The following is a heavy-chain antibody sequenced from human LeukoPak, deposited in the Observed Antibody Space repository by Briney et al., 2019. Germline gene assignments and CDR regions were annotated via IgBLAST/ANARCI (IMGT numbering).Heavy chain of an antibody. D-gene: IGHD6-19*01. CDR3: ARGVVAVAGPLFDY. V-gene: IGHV4-59*01. J-gene: IGHJ4*02. CDR1: GGSISSYY. Sequence: PSETLSLTCTVSGGSISSYYWSWIRQPPGKGLEWMWYIYYSGSTNYNPSLKSRVTISVDTSKNQFSLKLSSVTAADTAVYYCARGVVAVAGPLFDYWGQGTLVTVSS. CDR2: IYYSGST.